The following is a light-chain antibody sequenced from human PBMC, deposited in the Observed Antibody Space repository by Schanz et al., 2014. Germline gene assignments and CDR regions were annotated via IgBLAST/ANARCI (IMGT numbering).Light chain of an antibody. V-gene: IGLV1-51*01. Sequence: QSVLTQPPSVSAAPGQKVTISCSGSRSNIANNYVSWYQQLPGPSPKLPIYDNDKRPSGIPDRFSGSKSGTSATLGITGLQTGDDADYYCATWDSSLRAGVFGGGTKLTVL. CDR1: RSNIANNY. J-gene: IGLJ2*01. CDR2: DND. CDR3: ATWDSSLRAGV.